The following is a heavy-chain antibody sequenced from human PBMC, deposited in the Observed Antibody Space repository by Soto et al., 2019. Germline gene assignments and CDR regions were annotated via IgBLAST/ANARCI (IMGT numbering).Heavy chain of an antibody. J-gene: IGHJ4*02. CDR3: ARHDILTGHPFDY. D-gene: IGHD3-9*01. Sequence: GGSLRLSCEASGFTFTSYTMIWVRQSPGEGLEWLANIKEDGIQKNYVDSVKGRFTISRDNAKKSLYLQMNSVTPEDTAVYYCARHDILTGHPFDYWGQGTRVTVSS. CDR2: IKEDGIQK. V-gene: IGHV3-7*01. CDR1: GFTFTSYT.